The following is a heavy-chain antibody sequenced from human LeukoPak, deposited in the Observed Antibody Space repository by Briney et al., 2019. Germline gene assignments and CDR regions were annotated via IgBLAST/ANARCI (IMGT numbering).Heavy chain of an antibody. D-gene: IGHD6-19*01. V-gene: IGHV3-48*02. CDR2: ISSSSSTI. CDR3: ARGFIAVAAEYLDY. Sequence: QTGGSLRLSCAASGFTFSSYSMTWVRQAPGKGLEWVSYISSSSSTIYYADSVKGRFTISRDNAKNSLYLQMNSLRDEDTAVYYCARGFIAVAAEYLDYWGQGTLVTVSS. CDR1: GFTFSSYS. J-gene: IGHJ4*02.